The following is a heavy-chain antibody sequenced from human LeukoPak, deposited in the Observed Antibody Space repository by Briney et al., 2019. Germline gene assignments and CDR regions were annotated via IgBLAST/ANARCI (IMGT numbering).Heavy chain of an antibody. CDR2: INGDESST. CDR1: GFTFNTYW. CDR3: ARGAKWAYYFDY. J-gene: IGHJ4*02. V-gene: IGHV3-74*01. Sequence: PGGSLRLSCAAPGFTFNTYWMHWVRQVPGRGLEWVSRINGDESSTNYADSVKGRFTISRDNAKDTLYLHMNSLTAEDTAVYYCARGAKWAYYFDYWGQGTLVTVSS. D-gene: IGHD1-26*01.